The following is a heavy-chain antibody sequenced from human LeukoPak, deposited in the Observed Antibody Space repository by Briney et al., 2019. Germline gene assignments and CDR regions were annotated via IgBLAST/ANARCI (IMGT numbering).Heavy chain of an antibody. Sequence: ASVKVSCKASGYTFTSYYMHWVRQAPGQGLEWMGIINPSGGSTSYAQKFQGRVTMTRDTSTSTVYMELSSLRSEDTAVYYCAKDQTFGVVIFANRYFDYWGQGTLVTVSS. CDR1: GYTFTSYY. CDR2: INPSGGST. J-gene: IGHJ4*02. V-gene: IGHV1-46*01. CDR3: AKDQTFGVVIFANRYFDY. D-gene: IGHD3-3*01.